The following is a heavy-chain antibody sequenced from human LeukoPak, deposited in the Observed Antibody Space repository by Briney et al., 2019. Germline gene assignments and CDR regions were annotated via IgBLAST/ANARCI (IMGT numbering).Heavy chain of an antibody. D-gene: IGHD4-17*01. J-gene: IGHJ6*02. V-gene: IGHV3-30-3*01. Sequence: PGRSLRLSCAASGFTFSSYAMHWVRQAPGKGLEWVAVISYDGSNKYYADSVKGRFTISRDNPKNTLYLQMNSLRAEDTAVYYCARSKDYGDHYYYYYGMDVWGQGTTVTVSS. CDR1: GFTFSSYA. CDR3: ARSKDYGDHYYYYYGMDV. CDR2: ISYDGSNK.